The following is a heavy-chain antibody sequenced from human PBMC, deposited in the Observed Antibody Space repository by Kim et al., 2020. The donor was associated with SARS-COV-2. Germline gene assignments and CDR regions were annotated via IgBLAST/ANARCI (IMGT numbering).Heavy chain of an antibody. CDR2: IDWDDDK. D-gene: IGHD6-13*01. CDR1: GFSLSTSGMC. J-gene: IGHJ4*02. V-gene: IGHV2-70*11. CDR3: ARIGTSIAAAGTDY. Sequence: SGPTLVKPTQTLTLTCTFSGFSLSTSGMCVSWIRQPPGKALEWLARIDWDDDKYYSTSLKTRLTISKDTSKNQVVLTMTNMDPVDTATYYCARIGTSIAAAGTDYWGQGTLVTVSS.